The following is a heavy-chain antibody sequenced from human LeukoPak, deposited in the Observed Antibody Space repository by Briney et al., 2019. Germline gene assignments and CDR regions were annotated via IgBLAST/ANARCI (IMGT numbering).Heavy chain of an antibody. Sequence: GGSLRLSCEASGFTFSSYSLNWVRQAPGKGLEWVSAISTSSTYIHYAESVKGRFTISRDNAKNSLYLQMNSLRAEDTALYYCASNWEGIGTGYSSSAWGQGTLVTVSS. V-gene: IGHV3-21*01. J-gene: IGHJ5*02. CDR3: ASNWEGIGTGYSSSA. CDR2: ISTSSTYI. CDR1: GFTFSSYS. D-gene: IGHD6-13*01.